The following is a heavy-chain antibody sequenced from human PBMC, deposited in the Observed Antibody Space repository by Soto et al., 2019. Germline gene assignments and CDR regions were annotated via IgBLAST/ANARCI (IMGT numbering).Heavy chain of an antibody. CDR1: GFTFSSYG. J-gene: IGHJ6*02. V-gene: IGHV3-30*18. CDR3: AKDTAQPCCGLDV. D-gene: IGHD5-18*01. Sequence: QVQLVESGGGVVQPGRSLTLSCAASGFTFSSYGIHWVRQAPGKGLEWVAVISYDGSNKFYADSVKGRFTISRDNSKNTLYLQINSLRAEDTAVYFCAKDTAQPCCGLDVWGQGTTVTVSS. CDR2: ISYDGSNK.